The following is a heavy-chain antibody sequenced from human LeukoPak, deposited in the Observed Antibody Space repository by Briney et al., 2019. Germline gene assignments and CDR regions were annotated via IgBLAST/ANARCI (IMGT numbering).Heavy chain of an antibody. V-gene: IGHV1-3*01. J-gene: IGHJ6*04. CDR3: ARGGYYGSGSYRPTGGTRYYGMDV. D-gene: IGHD3-10*01. CDR2: INAGNGNT. Sequence: ASVKVSCKASGYTFTSYAMHWVRQAPGQRLEWMGWINAGNGNTKYSQKFQGRVTITRDTSASTAYMEPSSLRSEDTAVYYCARGGYYGSGSYRPTGGTRYYGMDVWGKGTTVTVSS. CDR1: GYTFTSYA.